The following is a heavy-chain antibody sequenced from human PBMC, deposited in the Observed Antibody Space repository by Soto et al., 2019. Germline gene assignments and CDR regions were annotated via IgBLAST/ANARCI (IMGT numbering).Heavy chain of an antibody. Sequence: GESLSPSCGAYRASLNTYYMQCGRQPPGRGPKWGEIISYDGSNTYYSDSVRGRVTISRDNSKYTLYLQMHSLRSEDTAIYYCARSSRYCSGGDCHAWGQGTQVTVSS. CDR1: RASLNTYY. CDR3: ARSSRYCSGGDCHA. D-gene: IGHD2-15*01. V-gene: IGHV3-30*03. CDR2: ISYDGSNT. J-gene: IGHJ5*02.